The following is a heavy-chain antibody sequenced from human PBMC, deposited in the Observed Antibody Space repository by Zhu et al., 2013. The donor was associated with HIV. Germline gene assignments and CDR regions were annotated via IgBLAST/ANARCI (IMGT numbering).Heavy chain of an antibody. D-gene: IGHD6-19*01. Sequence: QVQLVQSGAEVKKPGASVKVSCKAAGYTFTGYYMHWLRQAPGQGLEWMGWINPNSGDTKYAEKFQGRVTMTRDTSISTAYMELSRLTSDDTAVYYCARDRSAYKSGWNYWYFDLWGRGTLVTVSS. J-gene: IGHJ2*01. CDR3: ARDRSAYKSGWNYWYFDL. CDR2: INPNSGDT. V-gene: IGHV1-2*02. CDR1: GYTFTGYY.